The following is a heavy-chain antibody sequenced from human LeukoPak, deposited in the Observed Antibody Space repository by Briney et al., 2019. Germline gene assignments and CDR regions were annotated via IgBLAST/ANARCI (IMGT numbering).Heavy chain of an antibody. CDR3: ARDAKYYYGSRTYFEY. CDR2: IYTSGTT. V-gene: IGHV4-4*07. J-gene: IGHJ4*02. Sequence: SETLSLTCTVSGGSFSTYYWSWIRQPAGKGLEWIGHIYTSGTTNYNPSLKSRVTMSIDTSKNQFSLKLSSVTAADTAIYYCARDAKYYYGSRTYFEYWGQGTLLSVSS. D-gene: IGHD3-10*01. CDR1: GGSFSTYY.